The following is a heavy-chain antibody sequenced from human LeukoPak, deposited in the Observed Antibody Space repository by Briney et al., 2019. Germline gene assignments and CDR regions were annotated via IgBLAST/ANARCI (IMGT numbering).Heavy chain of an antibody. D-gene: IGHD5-24*01. Sequence: GGSLRLSCEASGFTFSSYWMTWVRQAPGKGLEWVANIKQDGSKKSYVDSVKGRFTISRDNAKNSLYLQMNSLRAEDTAIYYCTRVGYIDEGIDYWGQGTLVTVSS. CDR3: TRVGYIDEGIDY. CDR1: GFTFSSYW. CDR2: IKQDGSKK. J-gene: IGHJ4*02. V-gene: IGHV3-7*04.